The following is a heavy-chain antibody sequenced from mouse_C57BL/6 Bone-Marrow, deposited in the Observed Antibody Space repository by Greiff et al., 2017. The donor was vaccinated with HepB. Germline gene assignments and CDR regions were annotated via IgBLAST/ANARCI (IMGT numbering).Heavy chain of an antibody. Sequence: EVQLQESGGGLVKPGGSLKLSCAASGFTFSSYAMSWVRQTPEKRLEWVATISDGGSYTYYPDNVKGRFTISRDNAKNNLYLQMSHLKSEDTAMYYCARDHYYGSSPRFAYWGQGTLVTVSA. CDR1: GFTFSSYA. J-gene: IGHJ3*01. CDR3: ARDHYYGSSPRFAY. D-gene: IGHD1-1*01. V-gene: IGHV5-4*01. CDR2: ISDGGSYT.